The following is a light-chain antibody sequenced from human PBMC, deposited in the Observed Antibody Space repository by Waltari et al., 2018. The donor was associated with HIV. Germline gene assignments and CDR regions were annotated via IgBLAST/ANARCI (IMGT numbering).Light chain of an antibody. CDR2: AAS. CDR1: QTIRSN. Sequence: IQMTQTPPFLSASLGDRVTITCRASQTIRSNVNWYQQKPGKAPKLLIYAASSLQIRVPSRFSGSGSGTDFTLTITSLQPEDFAIYHCHQSYSNPPTFGQGTKVEIK. CDR3: HQSYSNPPT. V-gene: IGKV1-39*01. J-gene: IGKJ1*01.